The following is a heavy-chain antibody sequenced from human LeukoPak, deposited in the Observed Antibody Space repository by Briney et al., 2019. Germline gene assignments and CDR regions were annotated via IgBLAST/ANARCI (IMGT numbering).Heavy chain of an antibody. CDR2: VSGTGDKT. V-gene: IGHV3-23*01. J-gene: IGHJ6*03. CDR1: EFTFSRFA. Sequence: PGGSLRLSCVASEFTFSRFAMSWVRQAPGRGLEWISSVSGTGDKTHYTDSVKGRFTISRGNSKNTLYLHMSALRAADTAVYYCAKPSIPARPFLTYLYYYLDVWGEGTTVIVSS. D-gene: IGHD6-6*01. CDR3: AKPSIPARPFLTYLYYYLDV.